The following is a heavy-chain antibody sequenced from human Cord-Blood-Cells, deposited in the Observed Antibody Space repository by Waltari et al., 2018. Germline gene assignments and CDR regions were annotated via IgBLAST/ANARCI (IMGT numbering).Heavy chain of an antibody. CDR3: ARALVRPPNYYGSGSYYNAFDI. Sequence: QVQLVQSGAEVKKPGASVKVSCKASGYTFTSYGISWVRQAPGPGLEWMGWISADNGNTNYAQRLQGRVTIPTDTSTSTAYMELRSRRSDDTAVYDCARALVRPPNYYGSGSYYNAFDIWGQGTMVTVSS. J-gene: IGHJ3*02. V-gene: IGHV1-18*01. CDR1: GYTFTSYG. CDR2: ISADNGNT. D-gene: IGHD3-10*01.